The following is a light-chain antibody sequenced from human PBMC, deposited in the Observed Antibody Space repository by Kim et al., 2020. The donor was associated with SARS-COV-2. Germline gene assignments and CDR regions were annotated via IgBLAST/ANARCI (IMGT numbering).Light chain of an antibody. CDR3: QSYDSSLSGSEV. V-gene: IGLV1-40*01. J-gene: IGLJ2*01. Sequence: VTISCTGNSSNLGAGYDVHWYQQLPGTIPRLLIYENSNRPSGVPARFSGSKSGTSASLAITGLQAEDEGDYYCQSYDSSLSGSEVFGGGTKLTVL. CDR1: SSNLGAGYD. CDR2: ENS.